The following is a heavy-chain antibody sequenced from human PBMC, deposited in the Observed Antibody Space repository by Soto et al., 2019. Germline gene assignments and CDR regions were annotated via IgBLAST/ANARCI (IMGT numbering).Heavy chain of an antibody. D-gene: IGHD5-12*01. CDR3: ARGQEGVVATH. J-gene: IGHJ4*02. V-gene: IGHV4-34*01. CDR2: VKDGGHT. Sequence: QVQLQQWGAGLLKPSETLSLNCAVTGGSLSGYYWSWIRQPPGKGLEWIGEVKDGGHTNYGPSLRGRVTISSATSNNQFSLRLNSVTAADTGVYYCARGQEGVVATHWDQGSLVTVSS. CDR1: GGSLSGYY.